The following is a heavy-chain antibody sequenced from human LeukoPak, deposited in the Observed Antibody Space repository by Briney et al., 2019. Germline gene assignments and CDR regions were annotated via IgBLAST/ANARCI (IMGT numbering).Heavy chain of an antibody. CDR3: ARAASTGTVDY. CDR1: GFTFSSYW. CDR2: IKQDGSEK. Sequence: PGGSLRLSCAASGFTFSSYWMSWVRQAPGKGLEWVANIKQDGSEKYYVDSVKGRFTISRDNAKNSLYLQMNSLRAEDTALYYCARAASTGTVDYWGQGTLVTVSS. V-gene: IGHV3-7*01. D-gene: IGHD6-13*01. J-gene: IGHJ4*02.